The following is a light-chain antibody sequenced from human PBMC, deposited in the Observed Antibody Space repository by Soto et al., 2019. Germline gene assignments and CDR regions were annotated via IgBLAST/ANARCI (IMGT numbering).Light chain of an antibody. CDR2: EGS. J-gene: IGLJ1*01. V-gene: IGLV2-14*02. CDR3: SSYAGSSNV. Sequence: QSALTQPASVSGSPGQSITISCTGTSSDVGSYNLVSWYQRHPGKAPKLMIYEGSKRPSGVSNRFSGSKSGNTASLTVSGLQAEDEADYYCSSYAGSSNVFGTGTKLTVL. CDR1: SSDVGSYNL.